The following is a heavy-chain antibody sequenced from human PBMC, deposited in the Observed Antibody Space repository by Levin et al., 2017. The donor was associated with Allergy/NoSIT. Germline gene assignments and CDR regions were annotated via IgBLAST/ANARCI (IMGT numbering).Heavy chain of an antibody. CDR1: GFTFGSHG. D-gene: IGHD3-3*01. V-gene: IGHV3-30*18. Sequence: GGSLRLSCAVSGFTFGSHGMHWVRQAPGKGLEWVAVISYDGGEKYYADSVKGRFTISRDNSKNTLYLQMNSLRAEDTAVYYCAKGDFGAFHIWGQGTMVTVSS. CDR2: ISYDGGEK. CDR3: AKGDFGAFHI. J-gene: IGHJ3*02.